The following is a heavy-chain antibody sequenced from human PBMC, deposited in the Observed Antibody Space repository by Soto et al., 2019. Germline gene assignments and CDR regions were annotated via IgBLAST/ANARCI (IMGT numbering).Heavy chain of an antibody. CDR1: GFTFDDYG. J-gene: IGHJ6*03. Sequence: GGSLRLSCAASGFTFDDYGMSWVRQAPGKGLEWVSGINWNGGSTGYADSVKGRFTISRDNAKNSLYLQMNSLRAEDTALYHCARANDCSSTSCYDYYYYYYMDVWGKGTTVTVSS. D-gene: IGHD2-2*01. V-gene: IGHV3-20*01. CDR3: ARANDCSSTSCYDYYYYYYMDV. CDR2: INWNGGST.